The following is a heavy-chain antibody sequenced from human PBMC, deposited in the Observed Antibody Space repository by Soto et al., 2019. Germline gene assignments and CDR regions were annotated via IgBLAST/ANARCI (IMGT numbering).Heavy chain of an antibody. D-gene: IGHD1-20*01. J-gene: IGHJ6*02. V-gene: IGHV6-1*01. CDR2: TYYGSKWYN. CDR3: ARDNWNPSIGYYYYYGMDV. CDR1: GDSVSSNSAA. Sequence: SQTLSLTCAISGDSVSSNSAAWNWIRQSPSRGLEWLGRTYYGSKWYNDYAVSVKSRITINPDTSKNQFSLQLNSVTPEDTAVYYCARDNWNPSIGYYYYYGMDVWGQGTTVTVSS.